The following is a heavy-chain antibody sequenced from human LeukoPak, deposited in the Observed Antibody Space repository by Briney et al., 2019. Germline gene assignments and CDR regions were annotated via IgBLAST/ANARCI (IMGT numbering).Heavy chain of an antibody. CDR3: ARGVGGLGNMDV. CDR1: GYTFTSYG. V-gene: IGHV1-18*01. CDR2: ISAYNGNT. D-gene: IGHD3-16*01. J-gene: IGHJ6*03. Sequence: ASVKVSCKASGYTFTSYGISWVRQAPGQGLEWMGWISAYNGNTNYAQKLQGRVTMTTDTSTSTGYLEVRSLRVDDTAVYYCARGVGGLGNMDVWGKGTTVIISS.